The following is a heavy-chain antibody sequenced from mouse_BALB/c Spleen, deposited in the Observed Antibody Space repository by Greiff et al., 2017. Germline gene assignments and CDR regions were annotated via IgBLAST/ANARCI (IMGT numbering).Heavy chain of an antibody. Sequence: QVQLKQSGPGLVQPSQSLSITCTVSGFSLTSYGVHWVRQSPGKGLEWLGVIWSGGSTDYNAAFISRLSISKDNSKSQVFFKMNSLQANDTAIYYCAKYRYDRYYAMDYWGQGTSVTVSS. D-gene: IGHD2-14*01. J-gene: IGHJ4*01. CDR3: AKYRYDRYYAMDY. CDR1: GFSLTSYG. V-gene: IGHV2-2*02. CDR2: IWSGGST.